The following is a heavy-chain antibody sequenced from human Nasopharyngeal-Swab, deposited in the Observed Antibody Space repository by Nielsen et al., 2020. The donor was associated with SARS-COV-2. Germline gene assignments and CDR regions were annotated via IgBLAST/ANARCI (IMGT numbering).Heavy chain of an antibody. D-gene: IGHD6-13*01. J-gene: IGHJ6*02. Sequence: SETLSLTCTVSGGSISSSSYYWGWNRQPPGKGLEWIGSIYYSGSTNYNPSLKSRVTISVDTSKNQFSLKLSSVTAADTAVYYCARDAYSSRGLYYYGLDVWGQGTTVTVSS. CDR1: GGSISSSSYY. CDR3: ARDAYSSRGLYYYGLDV. V-gene: IGHV4-39*07. CDR2: IYYSGST.